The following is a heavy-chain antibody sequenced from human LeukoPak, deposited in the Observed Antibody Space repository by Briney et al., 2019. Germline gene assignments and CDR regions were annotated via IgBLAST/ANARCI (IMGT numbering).Heavy chain of an antibody. CDR3: AKGGSSGSSSDN. J-gene: IGHJ4*02. CDR1: GFTFSSYW. D-gene: IGHD3-22*01. CDR2: IKQDGSEK. V-gene: IGHV3-7*03. Sequence: PGGSLRLSCAASGFTFSSYWMSWVRQAPGKGLEWVANIKQDGSEKYYVDSVKGRFTISRDNSKNTLYLQMNSLRAEDTAVYYCAKGGSSGSSSDNWGQGTLVTVSS.